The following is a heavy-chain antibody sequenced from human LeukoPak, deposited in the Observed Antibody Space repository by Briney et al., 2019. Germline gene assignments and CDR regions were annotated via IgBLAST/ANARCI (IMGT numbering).Heavy chain of an antibody. J-gene: IGHJ3*02. D-gene: IGHD6-13*01. CDR2: IYYSGST. CDR1: GGSISSGDYY. CDR3: ASGYSGYDAFDI. V-gene: IGHV4-30-4*01. Sequence: SQTLSLTCTVSGGSISSGDYYWSWIRQPPGKGLEWIGYIYYSGSTYYNPSLKSRVTISVDTSKNQFSLKLSSVTAADTAVYYCASGYSGYDAFDIWGQGTMVTVSS.